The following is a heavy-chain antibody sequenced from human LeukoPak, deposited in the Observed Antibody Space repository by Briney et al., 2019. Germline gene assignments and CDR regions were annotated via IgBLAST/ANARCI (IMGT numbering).Heavy chain of an antibody. CDR3: ARNAAYNLDY. D-gene: IGHD1-14*01. V-gene: IGHV4-59*12. Sequence: SETLSLTCTVSGGSISSYYWSWIRQPPGKGLEWIGYIYYSGSTNYNPSLKSRVTISVDRSKNQFSLEVTSVTAADTAVYYCARNAAYNLDYWGQGILVTVSS. J-gene: IGHJ4*02. CDR1: GGSISSYY. CDR2: IYYSGST.